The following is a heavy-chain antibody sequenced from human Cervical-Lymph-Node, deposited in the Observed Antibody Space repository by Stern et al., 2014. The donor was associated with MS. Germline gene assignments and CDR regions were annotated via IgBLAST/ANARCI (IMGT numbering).Heavy chain of an antibody. CDR1: GGSINTNNYY. CDR3: ARTGDDFGDYSLSY. D-gene: IGHD4-17*01. Sequence: QLVESGPGLVKPSETLSLTCTVSGGSINTNNYYWGWIRQPPGKGLEWIGNIYSSGSTFYSPSLKSRVTMSVDTSKNQFSLKLSSVTAADTAVYYCARTGDDFGDYSLSYWGQGTLVTVSS. CDR2: IYSSGST. V-gene: IGHV4-39*01. J-gene: IGHJ4*02.